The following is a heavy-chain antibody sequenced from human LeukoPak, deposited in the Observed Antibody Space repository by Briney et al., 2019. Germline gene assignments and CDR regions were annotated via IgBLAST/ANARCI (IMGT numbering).Heavy chain of an antibody. V-gene: IGHV3-9*03. CDR3: AKSSGYSSSWALDY. CDR2: ISWNSGSI. D-gene: IGHD6-13*01. J-gene: IGHJ4*02. Sequence: GRSLRLSCAASGFTFDDYAMHWVRQAPGKGLEWVSGISWNSGSIGYADSVKGRFTISRDTAKNSLYLQMNSLRAEDMALYYCAKSSGYSSSWALDYWGQGTLVTVSS. CDR1: GFTFDDYA.